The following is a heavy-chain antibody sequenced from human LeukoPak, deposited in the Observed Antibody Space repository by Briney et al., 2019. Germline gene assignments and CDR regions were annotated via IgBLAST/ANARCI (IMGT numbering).Heavy chain of an antibody. D-gene: IGHD3-10*01. CDR2: ISAYNGNT. J-gene: IGHJ4*02. V-gene: IGHV1-18*01. Sequence: ASVKVSCKASGYTFTSYGISWVRQAPGQGLEWMGWISAYNGNTNYAQKFQGRVTMTRDTSISTAYMELSRLRSDDTAVYYCARTLGFGEYSNDYWGQGTLVTVSS. CDR3: ARTLGFGEYSNDY. CDR1: GYTFTSYG.